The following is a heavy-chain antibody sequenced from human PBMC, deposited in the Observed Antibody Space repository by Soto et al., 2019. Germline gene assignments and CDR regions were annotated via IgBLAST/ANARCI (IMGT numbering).Heavy chain of an antibody. V-gene: IGHV3-30-3*01. D-gene: IGHD2-15*01. Sequence: GGSLRLSCAASGFTFNSYAMHWVRQAPGKGLEWVAIISYDGSNKYYADSVKGRFTISRDNSKNTLYVQMNSLRGEDTAVYYCAREGPPGFGCSGANCYSGSMDVWGQGITVTVS. J-gene: IGHJ6*02. CDR2: ISYDGSNK. CDR1: GFTFNSYA. CDR3: AREGPPGFGCSGANCYSGSMDV.